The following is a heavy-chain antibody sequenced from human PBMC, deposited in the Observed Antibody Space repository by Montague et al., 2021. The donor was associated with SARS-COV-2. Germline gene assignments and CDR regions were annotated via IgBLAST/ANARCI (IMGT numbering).Heavy chain of an antibody. CDR3: ARRGAPAGYCSSTSCPYYFDY. D-gene: IGHD2-2*01. Sequence: QSGAEVKKPGESLRISCKGSGYSFTSYWISWVRQMPGKGLEWMGRIDPSDSYTNYSPSFQGHVTISADKSISTACLQWSSLKASDTAMYYCARRGAPAGYCSSTSCPYYFDYWGQGTLVTVSS. CDR1: GYSFTSYW. V-gene: IGHV5-10-1*01. CDR2: IDPSDSYT. J-gene: IGHJ4*02.